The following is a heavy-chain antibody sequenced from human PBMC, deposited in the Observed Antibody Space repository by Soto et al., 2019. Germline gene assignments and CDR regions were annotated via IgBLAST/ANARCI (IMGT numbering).Heavy chain of an antibody. D-gene: IGHD5-18*01. CDR3: ARGVGEPRGGYSYGYYYYGMDV. J-gene: IGHJ6*02. V-gene: IGHV1-2*04. Sequence: ASVKVSCKASGYTFTSYGISWVRQAPGQGLEWMGWINPNSGGTNYAQKFQGWVTMTRDTSISTAYMELSRLRSDDTAVYYCARGVGEPRGGYSYGYYYYGMDVWGQGTTVTVSS. CDR1: GYTFTSYG. CDR2: INPNSGGT.